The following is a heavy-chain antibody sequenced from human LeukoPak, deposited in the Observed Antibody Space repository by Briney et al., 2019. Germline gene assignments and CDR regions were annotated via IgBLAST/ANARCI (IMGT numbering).Heavy chain of an antibody. CDR2: ISAYNGNT. D-gene: IGHD6-6*01. J-gene: IGHJ4*02. V-gene: IGHV1-18*01. CDR1: GYTFTSYG. Sequence: GASVKVSCKASGYTFTSYGISWVRQAPGQGLEWMGWISAYNGNTNYAQKLQGRVTMPIDTSTSTAYMELRSLRSDAPAVYYCACSIAARYLFDYWGQGTLVTGSS. CDR3: ACSIAARYLFDY.